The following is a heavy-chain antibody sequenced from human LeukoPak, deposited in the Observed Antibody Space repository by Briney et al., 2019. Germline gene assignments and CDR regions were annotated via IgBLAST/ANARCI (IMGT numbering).Heavy chain of an antibody. V-gene: IGHV3-23*01. D-gene: IGHD4-17*01. CDR3: ARDPNGDYIGTFDM. J-gene: IGHJ3*02. Sequence: PGGSLRLSCAASEFTFSSYGTSWVRQAPGKGLEWVSSISGSGGSTQYADSVQGRFAISRDNSKNTLYLQMNSLRAEDTAVYFCARDPNGDYIGTFDMWGRGTMVSVSS. CDR2: ISGSGGST. CDR1: EFTFSSYG.